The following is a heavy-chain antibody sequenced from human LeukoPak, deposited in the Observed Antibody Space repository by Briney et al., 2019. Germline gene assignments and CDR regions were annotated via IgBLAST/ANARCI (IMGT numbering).Heavy chain of an antibody. CDR1: GGSISSSRYY. V-gene: IGHV4-39*01. CDR3: ARPNTAMASGFDY. D-gene: IGHD5-18*01. J-gene: IGHJ4*02. CDR2: IDYSGST. Sequence: SETLSLTCTVSGGSISSSRYYWGWIRQPPGKGLEWIGRIDYSGSTYYNPSLKSRVTISVDTSKNQFSLKLSSVTAADTAVYYCARPNTAMASGFDYWRQGTVDTVSS.